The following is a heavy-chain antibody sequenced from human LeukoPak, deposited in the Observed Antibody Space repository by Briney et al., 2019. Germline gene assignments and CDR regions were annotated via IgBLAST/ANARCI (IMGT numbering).Heavy chain of an antibody. CDR3: ARGEDWKSTTFDY. D-gene: IGHD1-1*01. J-gene: IGHJ4*02. Sequence: PSETLSLTCTVSGGSISSYYWNWIRQPPGKGLEWIGYISYTGTTNYNPSLKSRVTISVDTSKGQFSLKLSSVTAADTAVYYCARGEDWKSTTFDYWGQGTLVTVSS. CDR1: GGSISSYY. CDR2: ISYTGTT. V-gene: IGHV4-59*01.